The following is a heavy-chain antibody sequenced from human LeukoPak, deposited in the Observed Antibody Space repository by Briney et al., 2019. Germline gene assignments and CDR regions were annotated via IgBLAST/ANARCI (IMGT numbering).Heavy chain of an antibody. CDR2: IHTSGST. V-gene: IGHV4-4*07. D-gene: IGHD2-15*01. CDR1: GGSISSYY. CDR3: ARAWRWLPLDS. J-gene: IGHJ4*02. Sequence: PSETLSLTCTVSGGSISSYYWSWIRQPAGKGLEWIGRIHTSGSTNYNPSLKSRVIMSVDTSKNQFSLKVTSVTAADAAVYYCARAWRWLPLDSWGQGTLVTASS.